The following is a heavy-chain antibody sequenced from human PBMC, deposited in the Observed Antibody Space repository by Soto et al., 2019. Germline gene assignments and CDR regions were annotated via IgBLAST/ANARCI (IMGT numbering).Heavy chain of an antibody. CDR2: IRSKANNYAT. CDR3: TRGYGDYVRDY. D-gene: IGHD4-17*01. V-gene: IGHV3-73*01. CDR1: GFTFSGSA. Sequence: EVQLVESGGGLVQPGESLKLSCAVSGFTFSGSAMHWVRQASGKGLEWVGRIRSKANNYATAYAASVKGRFTISRDDSKNTAYLQMDSLKGADTAVYYCTRGYGDYVRDYWGQGTLVIVSS. J-gene: IGHJ4*02.